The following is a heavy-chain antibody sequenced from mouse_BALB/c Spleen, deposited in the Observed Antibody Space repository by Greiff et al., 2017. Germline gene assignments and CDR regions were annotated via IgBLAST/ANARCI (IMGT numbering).Heavy chain of an antibody. CDR2: IDPANGNT. V-gene: IGHV14-3*02. J-gene: IGHJ3*01. Sequence: EVQLQQSGAELVKPGASVKLSCTASGFNIKDTYMHWVKQRPEQGLEWIGRIDPANGNTKYDPKFQGKATITADTSSNTAYLQLSSLTSEDTAVYYCARDYGNLAWFAYWGQGTLVTVSA. D-gene: IGHD2-1*01. CDR3: ARDYGNLAWFAY. CDR1: GFNIKDTY.